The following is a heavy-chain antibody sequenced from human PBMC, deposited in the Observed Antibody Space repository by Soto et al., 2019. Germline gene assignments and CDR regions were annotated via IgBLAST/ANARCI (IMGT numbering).Heavy chain of an antibody. CDR3: ARQAGAVAGTMLDAFDI. CDR1: GYSFTSYW. D-gene: IGHD6-19*01. Sequence: GESLKISCKGSGYSFTSYWIGWVRQMPGKGLEWMGIIYPGDSDTRYSPSFQGQVTISADKSISTAYLQWSSLKASDTAMYYCARQAGAVAGTMLDAFDIWGQGTMVTVS. V-gene: IGHV5-51*01. J-gene: IGHJ3*02. CDR2: IYPGDSDT.